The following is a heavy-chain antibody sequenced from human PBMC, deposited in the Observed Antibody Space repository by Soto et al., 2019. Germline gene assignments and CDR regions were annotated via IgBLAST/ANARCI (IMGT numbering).Heavy chain of an antibody. J-gene: IGHJ6*02. CDR3: ARADVTMVRVVIIKDYYYYYGMDV. CDR1: GGTFSSYA. D-gene: IGHD3-10*01. Sequence: SVKVSCKASGGTFSSYAISWVRQAPGQGLEWMGGIIPIFGTANYAQKFQGRVTITADESTSTAYMELSSLRSEDTAVYYCARADVTMVRVVIIKDYYYYYGMDVWGQGTTVTVSS. CDR2: IIPIFGTA. V-gene: IGHV1-69*13.